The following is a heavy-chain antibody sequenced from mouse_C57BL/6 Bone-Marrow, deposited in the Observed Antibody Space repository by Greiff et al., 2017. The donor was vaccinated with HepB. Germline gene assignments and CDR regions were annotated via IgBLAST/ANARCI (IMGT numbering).Heavy chain of an antibody. Sequence: EVQRVESGGGLVQPKGSLKLSCAASGFTFNTYAMHWVRQAPGKGLEWVARIRSKSSNYATYYADSVKDRFTISRDDSQSMLYLQMNNLKTEDTAMYYCVREDYGSSPYYAMDYWGQGTSVTVSS. CDR3: VREDYGSSPYYAMDY. V-gene: IGHV10-3*01. J-gene: IGHJ4*01. CDR1: GFTFNTYA. D-gene: IGHD1-1*01. CDR2: IRSKSSNYAT.